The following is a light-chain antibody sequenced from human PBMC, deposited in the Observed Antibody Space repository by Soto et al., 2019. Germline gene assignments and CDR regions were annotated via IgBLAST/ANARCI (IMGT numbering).Light chain of an antibody. J-gene: IGLJ2*01. CDR3: ASWDDSLSGVV. V-gene: IGLV1-47*03. CDR1: SSNIGKDH. CDR2: TFN. Sequence: QSVLTQPPSASGTPGQRVTISCSGSSSNIGKDHAYWYQKLPGTAPKVLIYTFNQRPSGVPDRYSGSKSGTSASLAIGGLWPEDEADYYCASWDDSLSGVVFGGGTQLTVL.